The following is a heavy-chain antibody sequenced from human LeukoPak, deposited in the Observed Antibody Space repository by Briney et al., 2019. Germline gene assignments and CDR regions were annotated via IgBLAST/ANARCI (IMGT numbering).Heavy chain of an antibody. CDR1: GVSTSSNSYY. Sequence: PSETLSFTCTVSGVSTSSNSYYWGWLRQSPGKGLKWIGTIYYSGSTYYNPSLKSRVTISVDTSKNQFSLKLSSVTAADTAMYYCARNRYYYGSGNYGVPNWFGPWGQGTLVTVSS. V-gene: IGHV4-39*01. CDR2: IYYSGST. CDR3: ARNRYYYGSGNYGVPNWFGP. J-gene: IGHJ5*02. D-gene: IGHD3-10*01.